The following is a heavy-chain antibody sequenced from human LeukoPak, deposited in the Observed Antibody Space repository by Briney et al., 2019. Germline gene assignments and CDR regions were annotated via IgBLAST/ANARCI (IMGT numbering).Heavy chain of an antibody. V-gene: IGHV4-30-4*08. Sequence: PSQTLSLTCTVSGGSVSSGDYCWSRIRQPPGKGLEWIGYIYYSGTTYYNPSLKSRLIILVDTSKNQFSLKLSSVTAADTAVYYCARAPQGDALDIWGQGTRVTVSS. J-gene: IGHJ3*02. CDR3: ARAPQGDALDI. CDR2: IYYSGTT. CDR1: GGSVSSGDYC.